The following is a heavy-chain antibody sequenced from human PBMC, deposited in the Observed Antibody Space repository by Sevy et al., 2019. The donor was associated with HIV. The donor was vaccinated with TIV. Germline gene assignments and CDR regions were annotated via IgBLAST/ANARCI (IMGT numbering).Heavy chain of an antibody. J-gene: IGHJ4*01. V-gene: IGHV3-21*04. CDR3: ASHFTIFGVVSGIDY. CDR2: ISDDSRYI. D-gene: IGHD3-3*01. CDR1: GFNFRTYS. Sequence: GGSLRLSCAASGFNFRTYSMNWVRQAPGKGLEWLSSISDDSRYIYYSDSVKGRFTISRVNAKNLLFLQMNNLRVEDTAIYYCASHFTIFGVVSGIDYWGQGNLVTVSS.